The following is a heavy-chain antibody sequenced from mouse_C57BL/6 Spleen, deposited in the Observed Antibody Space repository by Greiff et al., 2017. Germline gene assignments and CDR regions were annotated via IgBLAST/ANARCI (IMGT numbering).Heavy chain of an antibody. D-gene: IGHD2-1*01. V-gene: IGHV1-20*01. CDR1: GYSFTGYF. CDR2: INPYNGDT. CDR3: ARERYYGNYGDFGD. J-gene: IGHJ2*01. Sequence: EVQGVESGPELVKPGDSVKISCKASGYSFTGYFMNWVMQSHGKSLEWIGRINPYNGDTFYNQKFKGKATLTVDKSSSTAHMELRSLTSEDSAVYECARERYYGNYGDFGDWGQGTTLTVSS.